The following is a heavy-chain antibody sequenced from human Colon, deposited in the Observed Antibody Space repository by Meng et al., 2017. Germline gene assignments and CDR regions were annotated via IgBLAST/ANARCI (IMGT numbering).Heavy chain of an antibody. CDR1: GFTISSYT. J-gene: IGHJ4*02. D-gene: IGHD2-15*01. CDR3: ARDRGTCSGGRCYSTYFDY. CDR2: ISYDGSNK. V-gene: IGHV3-30*07. Sequence: QGVLWGSGGGVGQPGRSLRLSCAASGFTISSYTMHWVRQAPGKGLEWVAVISYDGSNKYYADSVKGRFTISRDNSKNTLYLQMNSLRAEDTAVYYCARDRGTCSGGRCYSTYFDYWGQGTLVTVSS.